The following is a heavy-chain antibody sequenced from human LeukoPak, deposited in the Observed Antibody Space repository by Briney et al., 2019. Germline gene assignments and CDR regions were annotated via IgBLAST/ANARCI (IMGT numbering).Heavy chain of an antibody. D-gene: IGHD5-24*01. V-gene: IGHV4-30-4*08. Sequence: PSETLSLTCTVSGGSISSGDYYWSWIRQPPGKGLEWIGYIYYSGSTHYNPSLKSRVTISVDTSKNQFSLKLSSVTAADTAVYYCARELTADGYRSFGYWGQGTLVTVSS. J-gene: IGHJ4*02. CDR2: IYYSGST. CDR3: ARELTADGYRSFGY. CDR1: GGSISSGDYY.